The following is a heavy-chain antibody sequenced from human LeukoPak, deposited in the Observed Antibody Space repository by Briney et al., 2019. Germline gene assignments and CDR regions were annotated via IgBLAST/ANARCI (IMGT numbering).Heavy chain of an antibody. CDR2: IYYSGST. CDR1: GYSISSSNW. V-gene: IGHV4-28*01. CDR3: ARKSYVLNAFDI. J-gene: IGHJ3*02. D-gene: IGHD2/OR15-2a*01. Sequence: SETLSLTCAVSGYSISSSNWWGWIRQPPGKGLEWIGYIYYSGSTYYNPSLKSRVIMSVDTSKNQFSLKLSSVTAVDTAVYYCARKSYVLNAFDIWGQGTMVTVSS.